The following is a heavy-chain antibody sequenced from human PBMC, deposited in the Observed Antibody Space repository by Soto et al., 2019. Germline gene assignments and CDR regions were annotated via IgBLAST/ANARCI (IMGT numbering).Heavy chain of an antibody. CDR2: INPNSGAT. Sequence: GSVKVSCKASGYTFTDYYMHWVRLAPGQGLEWMGWINPNSGATSYAQRFQGRVTITRDMSISTAYMELSRLTSDDTAVYYCAREGGDIVQMVYALPWYWGQGTLVTVS. J-gene: IGHJ4*02. D-gene: IGHD2-8*01. V-gene: IGHV1-2*02. CDR1: GYTFTDYY. CDR3: AREGGDIVQMVYALPWY.